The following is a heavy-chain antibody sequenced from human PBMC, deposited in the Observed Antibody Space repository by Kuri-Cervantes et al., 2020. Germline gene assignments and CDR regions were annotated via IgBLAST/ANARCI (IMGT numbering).Heavy chain of an antibody. J-gene: IGHJ6*02. V-gene: IGHV1-69*10. Sequence: SVKVSCKASGGTFSSYAISWVRQAPGQGLEWMGGIIPILGIANYAQKFQGRVTITADKSTRTAYMELSSLRSEDTAVCYCARVDSIYTGPYGMDVWGQGTTVTVSS. D-gene: IGHD3-16*01. CDR1: GGTFSSYA. CDR3: ARVDSIYTGPYGMDV. CDR2: IIPILGIA.